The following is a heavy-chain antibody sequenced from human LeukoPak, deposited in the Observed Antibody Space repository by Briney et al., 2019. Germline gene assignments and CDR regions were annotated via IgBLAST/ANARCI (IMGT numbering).Heavy chain of an antibody. CDR2: ISGSGGST. CDR3: AKLLYCTSTSCSRNFDY. CDR1: GFTVSSSY. V-gene: IGHV3-23*01. D-gene: IGHD2-2*01. Sequence: GGSLRLSCAASGFTVSSSYMSWVRQAPGKGLEWVSAISGSGGSTYYADSVKGRFTISRDNSKNTLFLQMNSLRAEDTAVYYCAKLLYCTSTSCSRNFDYWGQGTLVTVSS. J-gene: IGHJ4*02.